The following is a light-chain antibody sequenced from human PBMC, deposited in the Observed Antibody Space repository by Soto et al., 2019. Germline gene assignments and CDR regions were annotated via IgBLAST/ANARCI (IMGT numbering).Light chain of an antibody. CDR1: SGHSSYI. CDR3: ETWDSNPRV. V-gene: IGLV4-60*02. CDR2: LEGSGSY. J-gene: IGLJ2*01. Sequence: QPVLTQSSSASASLGSSVKLTCTLSSGHSSYIIALHQQQPGKAHRYLMKLEGSGSYNKGSGVPDRFSGSSSGADRYLTISNLQFADEADYYCETWDSNPRVFGGGTKLTVL.